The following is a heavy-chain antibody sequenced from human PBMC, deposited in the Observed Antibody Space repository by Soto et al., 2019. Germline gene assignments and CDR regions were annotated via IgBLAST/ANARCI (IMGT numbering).Heavy chain of an antibody. CDR1: GFTFSNYA. J-gene: IGHJ4*02. CDR2: ISGSGYST. D-gene: IGHD3-22*01. Sequence: PGGSLRLSCAASGFTFSNYAMNWVRQAPGKGLEWVSVISGSGYSTYSADSVKGRFTISRDNSKNTLYLQMNSLRAEDTAVYYYAKDFVCDRSGYFPYFDYWGQGTLVTVSS. CDR3: AKDFVCDRSGYFPYFDY. V-gene: IGHV3-23*01.